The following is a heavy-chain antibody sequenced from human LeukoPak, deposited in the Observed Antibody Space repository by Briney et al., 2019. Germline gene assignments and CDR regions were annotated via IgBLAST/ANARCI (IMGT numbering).Heavy chain of an antibody. Sequence: GSLRLSCVATGFTLSSHWMHWVRQAPGKGLVWVSRINTDGGTTIYEDSVKGRFTISRDNAKNTLFLQLNSLRAEDTGVYYCVRVAYSSGRYYYYYMDVWGNGTTVTVSS. CDR2: INTDGGTT. J-gene: IGHJ6*03. CDR3: VRVAYSSGRYYYYYMDV. D-gene: IGHD5-18*01. V-gene: IGHV3-74*01. CDR1: GFTLSSHW.